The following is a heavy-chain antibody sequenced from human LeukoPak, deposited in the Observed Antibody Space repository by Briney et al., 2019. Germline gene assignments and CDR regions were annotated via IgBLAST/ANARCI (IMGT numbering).Heavy chain of an antibody. CDR1: GFTFSSYA. CDR3: ARGGNQWVVQEGFFDY. CDR2: ISSSSSYI. J-gene: IGHJ4*02. D-gene: IGHD6-19*01. V-gene: IGHV3-21*01. Sequence: PGGPLRLSCAASGFTFSSYAMKWLRQAPGKGLEWVSSISSSSSYIYYADSVKGRFTISRDNAKNSLYLQINRLRAEDTAVYYCARGGNQWVVQEGFFDYWGQGTPVTASS.